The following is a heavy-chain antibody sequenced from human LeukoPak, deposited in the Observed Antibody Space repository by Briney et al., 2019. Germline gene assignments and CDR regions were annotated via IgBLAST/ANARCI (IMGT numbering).Heavy chain of an antibody. CDR1: GGSISSYY. CDR2: IYYSGST. V-gene: IGHV4-59*01. D-gene: IGHD5-18*01. CDR3: ARRGYSYGLAFDY. Sequence: SETLSLTCTVSGGSISSYYWSWIRQPPGKGLEWIGYIYYSGSTNYNSSLKSRVTISVDTSKNHFSLKLSSVTAADTAVYYCARRGYSYGLAFDYWGQGALVTVSS. J-gene: IGHJ4*02.